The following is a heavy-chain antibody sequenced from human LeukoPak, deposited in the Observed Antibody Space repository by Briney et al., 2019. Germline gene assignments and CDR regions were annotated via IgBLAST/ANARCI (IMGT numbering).Heavy chain of an antibody. J-gene: IGHJ4*02. V-gene: IGHV3-74*01. CDR2: INSDGSST. CDR3: ARRSKDYGSGSYYNVYEGFDY. Sequence: PGGSLRLSCAASGFTSSSYWMHWVRQAPGKGLAWVSRINSDGSSTSYADSVKGRFTISRDNAKNTLYLQMNSLRAEDTAVYYCARRSKDYGSGSYYNVYEGFDYWGQGTLVTVSS. D-gene: IGHD3-10*01. CDR1: GFTSSSYW.